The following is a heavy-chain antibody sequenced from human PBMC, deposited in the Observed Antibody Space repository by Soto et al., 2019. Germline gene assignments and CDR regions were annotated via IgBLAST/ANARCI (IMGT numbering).Heavy chain of an antibody. CDR2: ISAYNGNT. CDR1: GYTFTSYG. V-gene: IGHV1-18*01. CDR3: ARDQFDSYGPKGGLDY. D-gene: IGHD5-18*01. Sequence: QVQLVQSGAEVKKPGDSVNVSSKASGYTFTSYGISWVRQAPGQGLEWMGWISAYNGNTNYAQKLQGRVTMTTDTSTSTAYMELRSLRSDDTAVYYCARDQFDSYGPKGGLDYWGQGTLVTVSS. J-gene: IGHJ4*02.